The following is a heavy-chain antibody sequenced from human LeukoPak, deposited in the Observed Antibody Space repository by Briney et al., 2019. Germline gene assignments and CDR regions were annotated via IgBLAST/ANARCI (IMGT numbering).Heavy chain of an antibody. Sequence: PSETLSLTCTVSGGSISSSSYYWGWIRQPPGKGLERIGSIYYSGSTYYNPSLKSRVTISVDTSKNQFSLKLSSVTAADTAVYYCARQNLRFLEWLPTHYYYYYMDVWGKGTTVTVSS. CDR3: ARQNLRFLEWLPTHYYYYYMDV. CDR2: IYYSGST. J-gene: IGHJ6*03. V-gene: IGHV4-39*01. CDR1: GGSISSSSYY. D-gene: IGHD3-3*01.